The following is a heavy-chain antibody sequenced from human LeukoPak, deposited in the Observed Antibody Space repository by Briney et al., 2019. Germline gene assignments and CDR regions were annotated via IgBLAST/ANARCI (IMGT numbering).Heavy chain of an antibody. D-gene: IGHD1-26*01. CDR2: INPSGGST. V-gene: IGHV1-46*04. CDR1: GYTFTSYY. J-gene: IGHJ5*02. Sequence: ASVKVSCKASGYTFTSYYMHWVRQAPGQGLEWMGIINPSGGSTSYAQKLQGRVTMTRDMSTSTVYMELSSLRSEDTAVYYCARDNSVGDNAWWFDPWGQGTLVTVSS. CDR3: ARDNSVGDNAWWFDP.